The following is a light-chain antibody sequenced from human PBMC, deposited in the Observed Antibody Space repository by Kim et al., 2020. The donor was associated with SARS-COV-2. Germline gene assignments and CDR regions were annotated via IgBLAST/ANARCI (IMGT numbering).Light chain of an antibody. J-gene: IGLJ3*02. CDR2: DVS. V-gene: IGLV2-14*01. CDR3: SSYTASSSLV. CDR1: SSDVGGYNY. Sequence: QSALTQPASVSGSPGQSITISCTGTSSDVGGYNYVSWYQQDPGKVPKLLIYDVSKRPSGVSNRFSGSKSGNTASLTISGLQAEDEADYYCSSYTASSSLVFGGGTKLTVL.